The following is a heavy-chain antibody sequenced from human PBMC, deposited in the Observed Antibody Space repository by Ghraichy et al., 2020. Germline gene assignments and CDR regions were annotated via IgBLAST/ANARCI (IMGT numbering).Heavy chain of an antibody. Sequence: LSLTCAASGFTFSSYAMSWVRQAPGKGLEWVSAISGSGGSTYYADSVKGRFTISRDNSKNTLYLQMNSLRAEDTAVYYCATFRYSSGWDYWGQGTLVTVSS. D-gene: IGHD6-19*01. V-gene: IGHV3-23*01. CDR2: ISGSGGST. CDR3: ATFRYSSGWDY. J-gene: IGHJ4*02. CDR1: GFTFSSYA.